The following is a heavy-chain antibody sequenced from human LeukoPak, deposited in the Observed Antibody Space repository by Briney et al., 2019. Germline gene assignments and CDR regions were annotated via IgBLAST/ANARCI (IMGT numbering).Heavy chain of an antibody. CDR1: GFTFSSYA. CDR3: AKGGHYDSSGYFGPSGY. D-gene: IGHD3-22*01. V-gene: IGHV3-23*01. J-gene: IGHJ4*02. CDR2: ISGSGGST. Sequence: GGSLRLSCAASGFTFSSYAMSWVRQAPGKGLEWVSGISGSGGSTYYADSVKGRFTISRDNSKNTLYLQMNSLRAEDTAVYYCAKGGHYDSSGYFGPSGYWGQGTLVTVSS.